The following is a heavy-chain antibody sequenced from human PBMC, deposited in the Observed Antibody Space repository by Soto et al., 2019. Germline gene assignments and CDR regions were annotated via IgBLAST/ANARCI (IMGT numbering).Heavy chain of an antibody. J-gene: IGHJ6*03. CDR1: GFTFSSYS. CDR2: ISSSSSTI. V-gene: IGHV3-48*01. CDR3: ARIGYCSSTSCYTYYYYYYMHV. Sequence: EVQLVESGGGLVQPGGSLRLSCAASGFTFSSYSMNWVRQAPGKGLEWVSYISSSSSTIYYADSVKGRFTISRDNAKNSLYLQMNSLRAEDTAVYYYARIGYCSSTSCYTYYYYYYMHVWGKGTTVTVSS. D-gene: IGHD2-2*01.